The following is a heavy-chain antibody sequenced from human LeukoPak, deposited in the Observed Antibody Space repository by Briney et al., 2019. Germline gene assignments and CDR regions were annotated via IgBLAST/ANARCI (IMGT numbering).Heavy chain of an antibody. CDR1: GYSISSGYY. D-gene: IGHD3-10*01. Sequence: SETLSLTCAVSGYSISSGYYWGWIRQPPRKGLPSTRELNHSGSTNYNPSLKSRVTISVDTSKHQFSLKLSSVTAADTAVYYCARSMVRGVNWFDPWGQGTLVTVSS. V-gene: IGHV4-38-2*01. CDR3: ARSMVRGVNWFDP. J-gene: IGHJ5*02. CDR2: LNHSGST.